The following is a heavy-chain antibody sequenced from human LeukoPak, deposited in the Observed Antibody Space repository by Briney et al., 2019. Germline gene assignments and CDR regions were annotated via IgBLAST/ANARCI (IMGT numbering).Heavy chain of an antibody. V-gene: IGHV3-23*01. Sequence: GGSLRLSCTASGFTFSAYGMMWVRQAPGKGPEWVSAIRGGGGSEFYADPVKGRFTISRDNSKNTLFLQMNNLRPEDTAVYYCGRDPNGDYIGAFDMWGPGTMVTVSS. CDR2: IRGGGGSE. J-gene: IGHJ3*02. CDR3: GRDPNGDYIGAFDM. D-gene: IGHD4-17*01. CDR1: GFTFSAYG.